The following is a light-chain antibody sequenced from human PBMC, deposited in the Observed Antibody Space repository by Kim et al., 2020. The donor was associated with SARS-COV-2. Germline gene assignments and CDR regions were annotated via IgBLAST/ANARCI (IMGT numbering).Light chain of an antibody. J-gene: IGKJ1*01. CDR3: HQRSSFGQGNI. CDR1: Y. CDR2: SVS. Sequence: YFNWYQQKPGKAPKLLIYSVSTLQTGVPSRFSGSGSGTDFTLTINSLQHEDFATYYCHQRSSFGQGNIFGQGTKVEIK. V-gene: IGKV1-39*01.